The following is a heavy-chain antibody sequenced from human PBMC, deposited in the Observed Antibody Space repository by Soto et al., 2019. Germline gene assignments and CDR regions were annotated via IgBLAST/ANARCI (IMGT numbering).Heavy chain of an antibody. J-gene: IGHJ4*02. D-gene: IGHD6-19*01. V-gene: IGHV3-30*14. CDR2: ISYDGSNK. CDR3: ARETLNSSGWYFDY. CDR1: GFTFSSYA. Sequence: GGSLRLSCAASGFTFSSYAMHWVRQAPGKGLEWVAVISYDGSNKYYADSVKGRFTISRDNSKNTLYLQMNSLRAEDTAVYYCARETLNSSGWYFDYWGQGTLVTVSS.